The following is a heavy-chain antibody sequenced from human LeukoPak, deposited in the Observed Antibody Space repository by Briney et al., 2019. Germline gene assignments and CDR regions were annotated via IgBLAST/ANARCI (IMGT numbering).Heavy chain of an antibody. Sequence: GGSLRLSCAASGFTFSSYAISWVRQAPGKGLEWVSAISGSGGSTYYADSVKGRFTISRDNSKNTLYLRMNSLRAEDTAVYYCAKDLLSNYGDEDYWGQGTLVTVSS. CDR3: AKDLLSNYGDEDY. J-gene: IGHJ4*02. CDR2: ISGSGGST. CDR1: GFTFSSYA. D-gene: IGHD4-17*01. V-gene: IGHV3-23*01.